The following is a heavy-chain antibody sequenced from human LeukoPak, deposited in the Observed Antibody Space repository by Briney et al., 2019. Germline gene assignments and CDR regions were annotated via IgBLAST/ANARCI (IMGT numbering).Heavy chain of an antibody. CDR1: GFTFSSYG. D-gene: IGHD1-14*01. J-gene: IGHJ4*02. V-gene: IGHV3-23*01. Sequence: GGSLRLSCAASGFTFSSYGMSWVRQAPGKGLEWVSAISGSSGNTYYADSVKGRFTISRDNSKNTLYLQMNSLRAEDTALYYCAKPAKTDYADYWGQGTLVTVSS. CDR2: ISGSSGNT. CDR3: AKPAKTDYADY.